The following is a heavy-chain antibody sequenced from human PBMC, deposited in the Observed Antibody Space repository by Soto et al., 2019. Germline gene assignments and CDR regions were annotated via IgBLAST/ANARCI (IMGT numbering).Heavy chain of an antibody. CDR3: AAWAERPRNAFDI. CDR2: ISSSSSTI. Sequence: EVQLVESGGGLVQPGGSLRLSCAASGFTFSSYSMNWVRQAPGKGLEWVSYISSSSSTIYYADSVKGRFTISRDNAKNSLYLQMNSLRDEDTAVYYCAAWAERPRNAFDIWGRGTMVTVSS. CDR1: GFTFSSYS. J-gene: IGHJ3*02. V-gene: IGHV3-48*02. D-gene: IGHD1-1*01.